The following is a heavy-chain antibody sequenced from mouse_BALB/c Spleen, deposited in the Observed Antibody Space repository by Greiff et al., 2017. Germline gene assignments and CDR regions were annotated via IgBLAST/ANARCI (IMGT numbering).Heavy chain of an antibody. CDR2: IWAGGST. D-gene: IGHD1-2*01. Sequence: QVQLQQSGPGLVAPSQSLSITCTVSGFSLTSYGVHWVRQPPGKGLEWLGVIWAGGSTNYNSALMSRLSISKDNSKSQVFLKMNSLQTDDTAMYYCARGPPYYGYPYYAMDYWGQGTSVTVSS. V-gene: IGHV2-9*02. CDR1: GFSLTSYG. J-gene: IGHJ4*01. CDR3: ARGPPYYGYPYYAMDY.